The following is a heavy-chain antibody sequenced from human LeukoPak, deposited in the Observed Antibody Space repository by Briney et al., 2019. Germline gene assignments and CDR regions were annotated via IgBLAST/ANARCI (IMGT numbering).Heavy chain of an antibody. V-gene: IGHV1-18*01. Sequence: ASVKVSCKASGYTFTSYGISWVRQAPGQGLEWMGWISAYNGNTNYAQKLQGRVTMTTDTSTSTAYMELRSLRSDDTAVYYCARDRSPAEYYYDSSGSDYWGQGTLVTVSS. CDR2: ISAYNGNT. CDR3: ARDRSPAEYYYDSSGSDY. CDR1: GYTFTSYG. D-gene: IGHD3-22*01. J-gene: IGHJ4*02.